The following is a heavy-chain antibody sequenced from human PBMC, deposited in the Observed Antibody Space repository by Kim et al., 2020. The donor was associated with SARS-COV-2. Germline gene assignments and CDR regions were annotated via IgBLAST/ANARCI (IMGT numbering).Heavy chain of an antibody. J-gene: IGHJ5*02. V-gene: IGHV3-53*04. CDR2: IYSGGST. CDR3: ARVPPTSVLEGYNWFDP. D-gene: IGHD3-3*02. CDR1: GFTVSSYY. Sequence: GGSLRLSCAASGFTVSSYYMSWVRQAPGKGLEWVSVIYSGGSTYYADSVKGRFTISRHNSKNTLYLQMNSLRAEDTAVYYCARVPPTSVLEGYNWFDPWGQGTLVTGSS.